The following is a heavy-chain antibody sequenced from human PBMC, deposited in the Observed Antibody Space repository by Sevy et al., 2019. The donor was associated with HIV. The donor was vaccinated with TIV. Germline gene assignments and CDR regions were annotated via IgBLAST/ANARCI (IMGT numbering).Heavy chain of an antibody. CDR1: GGSFSGYY. D-gene: IGHD2-2*01. J-gene: IGHJ3*02. CDR3: ARHCGSTSCSHAFDI. CDR2: INHSGST. V-gene: IGHV4-34*01. Sequence: SETLSLTCAVYGGSFSGYYWSWIRQPPGKGLEWIGEINHSGSTHYNPSLKSRVTISVDTSKNQFSLKLSSVTAADTAVYYCARHCGSTSCSHAFDIWGQGTMVTVSS.